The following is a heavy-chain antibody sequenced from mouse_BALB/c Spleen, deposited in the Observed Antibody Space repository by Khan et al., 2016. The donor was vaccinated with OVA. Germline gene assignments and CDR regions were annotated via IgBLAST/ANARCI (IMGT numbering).Heavy chain of an antibody. V-gene: IGHV9-3-1*01. CDR1: GYTFKDYV. Sequence: QIQLVQSGPELKKPGETVKISCKASGYTFKDYVMYWVKQSPGEGLKWMGWMNTYTGEPTYADDFEGRFAFSFETSARTAYLQVSSRKDEDTATCVCVGFHGGYWGQGTTLTVSS. J-gene: IGHJ2*01. CDR2: MNTYTGEP. CDR3: VGFHGGY.